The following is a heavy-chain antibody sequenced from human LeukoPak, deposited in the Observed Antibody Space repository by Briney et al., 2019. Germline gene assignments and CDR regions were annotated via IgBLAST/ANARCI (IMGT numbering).Heavy chain of an antibody. Sequence: GASVKVSCKASGYTFTGYYMHWVRQAPGHGLEWMGWINPNSGGTNYAQKFQGRVTMTRDTSTSTVYMELRSLRSDDTAVYYCARVEGYCSSTSCYNFDYWGQGTLVTVSS. V-gene: IGHV1-2*02. CDR3: ARVEGYCSSTSCYNFDY. CDR1: GYTFTGYY. D-gene: IGHD2-2*02. CDR2: INPNSGGT. J-gene: IGHJ4*02.